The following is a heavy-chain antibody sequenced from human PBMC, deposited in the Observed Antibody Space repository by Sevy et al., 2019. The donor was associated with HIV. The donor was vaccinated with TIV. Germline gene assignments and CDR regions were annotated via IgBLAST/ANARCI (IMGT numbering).Heavy chain of an antibody. Sequence: GGSLRLSCAASGFTFSSYAMSWVRQAPGKGLEWVSAISGSGGSTYYADSVKGRFTISRDNSKNTLYLQMNSLRAEDTAVYYCAKSVPAAIGTTWGADFDYWGQGTLVTVSS. V-gene: IGHV3-23*01. J-gene: IGHJ4*02. CDR1: GFTFSSYA. D-gene: IGHD2-2*01. CDR2: ISGSGGST. CDR3: AKSVPAAIGTTWGADFDY.